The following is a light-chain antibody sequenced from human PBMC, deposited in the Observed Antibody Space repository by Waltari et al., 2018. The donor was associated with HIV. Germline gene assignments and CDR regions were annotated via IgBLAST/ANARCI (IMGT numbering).Light chain of an antibody. V-gene: IGLV2-14*01. J-gene: IGLJ3*02. CDR2: DVS. CDR1: SSDIGEYNY. CDR3: SSYTTMYTWV. Sequence: QSALTQPASVSGSPGQSITISCTGTSSDIGEYNYVSWFQHHPTRAHKLIIFDVSYRPSGCSNRFSGSKSGNTASLTISGLQAEDEADYYCSSYTTMYTWVFGGGTKLTVL.